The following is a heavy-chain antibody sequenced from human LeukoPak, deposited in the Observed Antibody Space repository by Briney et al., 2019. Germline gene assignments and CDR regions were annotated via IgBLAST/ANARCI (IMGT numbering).Heavy chain of an antibody. CDR3: ARGPEWYYFDH. V-gene: IGHV4-59*08. D-gene: IGHD3-3*01. J-gene: IGHJ4*02. CDR1: GGSISRFC. Sequence: PSETLSLTSTVSGGSISRFCWNWIRQTPGKGLEWIGYIYYSGSAIYSPSLKSRVTISVDTSKNQFSLRLTSVTAADTAVYYCARGPEWYYFDHWGQGTLVTVSS. CDR2: IYYSGSA.